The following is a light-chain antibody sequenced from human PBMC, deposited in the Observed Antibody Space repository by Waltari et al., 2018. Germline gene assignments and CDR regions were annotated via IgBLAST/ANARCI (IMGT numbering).Light chain of an antibody. CDR3: QQYYTPPLT. CDR2: WAS. V-gene: IGKV4-1*01. Sequence: DIVMTQSPDSLAVSLGERATINCKSTQSLLYSLNNKNCLAWYQQKPGQPPKLLIYWASTRESGVPDRFSGSGSGTDFTLTISSLQAEDVAVYYCQQYYTPPLTFGQGTKVEIK. J-gene: IGKJ1*01. CDR1: QSLLYSLNNKNC.